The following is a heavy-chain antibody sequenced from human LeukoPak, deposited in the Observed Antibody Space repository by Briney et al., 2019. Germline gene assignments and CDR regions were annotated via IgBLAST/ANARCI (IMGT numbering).Heavy chain of an antibody. CDR3: ARGGNKWELDNWFDP. CDR2: IFHSGST. J-gene: IGHJ5*02. Sequence: GPLSLPCAVSGGSLSSSNWWSWVRQPPGKGLEWIGEIFHSGSTNYNPSLKSRVTISVDKSKNQFSLRLNSVTAADTAVYYCARGGNKWELDNWFDPWGQGTLVTVSS. CDR1: GGSLSSSNW. V-gene: IGHV4-4*02. D-gene: IGHD1-26*01.